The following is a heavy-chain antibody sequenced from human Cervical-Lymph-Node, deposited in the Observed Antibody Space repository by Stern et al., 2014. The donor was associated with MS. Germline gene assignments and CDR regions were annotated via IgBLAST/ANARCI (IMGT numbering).Heavy chain of an antibody. CDR2: IHYSGNT. J-gene: IGHJ3*02. CDR3: ARLSSDAFDI. V-gene: IGHV4-31*01. Sequence: QVQLQESGPGLVKPSQTLSLTCSVSGGSISSGSSYWSWIRQHPGKGLEWIAYIHYSGNTYYNSSLKSQVHLSADTSKNQFSLELSSVTAADTAVYYCARLSSDAFDIWGQGTLVTVSS. CDR1: GGSISSGSSY.